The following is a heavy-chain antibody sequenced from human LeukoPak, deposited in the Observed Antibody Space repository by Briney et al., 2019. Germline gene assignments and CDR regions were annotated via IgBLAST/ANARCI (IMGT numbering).Heavy chain of an antibody. Sequence: SETLSLICAVSGGSISSSNYYWGWIRQPPGKGLQWIGSIYYSGSTYYNPSLKSRVTISVDTSKNQFSLKLSSVTAADTAVYYCARQNHYYDSSGSLKGHFDYWGQGTLVTVSS. CDR1: GGSISSSNYY. CDR3: ARQNHYYDSSGSLKGHFDY. CDR2: IYYSGST. J-gene: IGHJ4*02. D-gene: IGHD3-22*01. V-gene: IGHV4-39*01.